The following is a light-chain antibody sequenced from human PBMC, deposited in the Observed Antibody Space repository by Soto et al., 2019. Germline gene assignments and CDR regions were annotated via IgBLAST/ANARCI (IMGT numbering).Light chain of an antibody. CDR2: EVS. CDR1: SSDVGGYND. V-gene: IGLV2-8*01. Sequence: QSVLTQPPSASGSPGQSVTISCTGTSSDVGGYNDVSWYQQHPGKAPKLMIYEVSKRPSGVPDRFSGSKSGNTASLTVSGLPAEDEADYYCSSYAGRNSLVFGGGTKLTVL. CDR3: SSYAGRNSLV. J-gene: IGLJ2*01.